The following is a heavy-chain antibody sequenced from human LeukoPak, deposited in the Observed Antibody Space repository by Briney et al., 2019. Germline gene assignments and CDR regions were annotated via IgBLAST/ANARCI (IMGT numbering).Heavy chain of an antibody. CDR3: ARLYYYGSGSQGWFDP. CDR2: ISSSSSTI. D-gene: IGHD3-10*01. CDR1: GFTFSSYS. Sequence: GGSLRLSFAASGFTFSSYSMNWVRQAPGKGLEWVSYISSSSSTIYYADSVKGRFTISRDNAKNSLYLQMNSLRAEDTAVYYCARLYYYGSGSQGWFDPWGQGTLVTVSS. V-gene: IGHV3-48*04. J-gene: IGHJ5*02.